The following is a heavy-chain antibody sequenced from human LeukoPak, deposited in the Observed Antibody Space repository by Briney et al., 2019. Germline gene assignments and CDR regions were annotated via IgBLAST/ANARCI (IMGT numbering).Heavy chain of an antibody. V-gene: IGHV3-23*01. CDR3: AKYVHVVVPAAITAGFDF. CDR1: GVTFSSYA. D-gene: IGHD2-2*02. CDR2: ISGSGGST. Sequence: GGSLRLSCAACGVTFSSYAMSWVRQAPGKGLEWVSAISGSGGSTYYADSVKGRFTISRDNSKNTLYLQMNSLRAEDTAVYYCAKYVHVVVPAAITAGFDFWGQGTLVTVSS. J-gene: IGHJ4*02.